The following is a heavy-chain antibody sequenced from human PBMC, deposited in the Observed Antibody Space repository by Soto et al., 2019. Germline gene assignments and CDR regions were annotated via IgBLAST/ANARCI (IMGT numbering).Heavy chain of an antibody. D-gene: IGHD3-22*01. CDR2: ISAHTGSS. Sequence: QVQLVQSGAEVKKPRASVKVSCKASGYTFTSSGMSWVRQAPGQGLEWMGWISAHTGSSEYAQRFQCRVTMTADRSTSTAYMELRSLRSDDTAVYYCAKAFFYQGSDSRGYSFDAFDFWGPGTLVTVSS. CDR3: AKAFFYQGSDSRGYSFDAFDF. V-gene: IGHV1-18*01. CDR1: GYTFTSSG. J-gene: IGHJ3*01.